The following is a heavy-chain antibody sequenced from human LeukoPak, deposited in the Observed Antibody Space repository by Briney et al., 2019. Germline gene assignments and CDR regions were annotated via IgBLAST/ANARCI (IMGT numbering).Heavy chain of an antibody. D-gene: IGHD3-10*01. CDR1: GESFSGFY. CDR3: ARLIPGRYYYTSGTYDYYFDY. CDR2: INHSGST. Sequence: PSETLSLTCAVYGESFSGFYWSWIRQAPGKGLEWIGEINHSGSTNYNPSLKSRVTISVDTTKNQFSLRLSSVTAADTAVYYCARLIPGRYYYTSGTYDYYFDYWGQGTLVTVSS. J-gene: IGHJ4*02. V-gene: IGHV4-34*01.